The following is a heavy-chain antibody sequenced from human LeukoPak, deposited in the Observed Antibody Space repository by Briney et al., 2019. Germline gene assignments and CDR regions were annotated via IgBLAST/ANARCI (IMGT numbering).Heavy chain of an antibody. J-gene: IGHJ6*02. V-gene: IGHV3-7*01. CDR2: IKQDGSEK. CDR3: ARTDSSGWSLTERLGPYYYYYGMDV. CDR1: GFTFSSYW. D-gene: IGHD6-19*01. Sequence: GGSLRLSCAASGFTFSSYWMSWVRQAPGKGLEWVANIKQDGSEKYYVDSVKGRFTISRDNAENSLYLQMNSLRAEDTAVYYCARTDSSGWSLTERLGPYYYYYGMDVWGQGTTVTVSS.